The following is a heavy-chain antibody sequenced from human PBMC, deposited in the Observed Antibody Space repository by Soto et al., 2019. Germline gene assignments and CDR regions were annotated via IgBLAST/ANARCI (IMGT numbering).Heavy chain of an antibody. CDR2: IYYSGST. D-gene: IGHD2-2*01. CDR1: GGSISSSSYY. CDR3: ARGVLVPAAMSHVYYYGMDV. V-gene: IGHV4-39*01. J-gene: IGHJ6*02. Sequence: QLQLQESGPGLVKPSETLSLTCTVSGGSISSSSYYWGWIRQPPGKGLEWIGSIYYSGSTYYNPSLKSRVTISVDTSKNQFSLKLSSVTAADTAVYYCARGVLVPAAMSHVYYYGMDVWGQGTTVTVSS.